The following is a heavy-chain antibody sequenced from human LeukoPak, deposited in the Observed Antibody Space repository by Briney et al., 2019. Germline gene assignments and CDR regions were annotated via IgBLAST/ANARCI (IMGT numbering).Heavy chain of an antibody. D-gene: IGHD3-10*01. V-gene: IGHV4-61*08. CDR3: ARVVGSPPGLSDY. CDR2: IYYSGST. J-gene: IGHJ4*02. CDR1: GASISSGEYY. Sequence: SQTLSLTCTVSGASISSGEYYWSWIRQPPGKGLEWIGYIYYSGSTNYNPSLKSRVTISVDTSKNQFSLKLSSVTAADTAVYYCARVVGSPPGLSDYWGQGTLVTVSS.